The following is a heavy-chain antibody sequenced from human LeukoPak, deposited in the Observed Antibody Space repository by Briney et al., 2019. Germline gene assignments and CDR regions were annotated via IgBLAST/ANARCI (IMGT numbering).Heavy chain of an antibody. D-gene: IGHD6-6*01. J-gene: IGHJ5*02. CDR3: ARASIAARPGWFDP. CDR1: GFTFSSYS. V-gene: IGHV3-21*01. CDR2: ISSSSSYI. Sequence: GGSLRLSCAASGFTFSSYSMNWVRQAPGKGLEWVSSISSSSSYIYYADSVKGRFTISRDNTKNSLYLQMNSLRAEDTAVYYCARASIAARPGWFDPWGQGTLVTVSS.